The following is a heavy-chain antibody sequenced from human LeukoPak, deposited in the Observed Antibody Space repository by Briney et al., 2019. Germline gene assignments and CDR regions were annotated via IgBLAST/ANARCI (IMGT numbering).Heavy chain of an antibody. Sequence: GGSLRLSCVASGLTFSSYSMNWVRQAPGKGLEWVSYISSSSSTIYYADSVKGRFTISRDNSKNTLYLQMNSLRAEDTAVYYCAKGWWELPIPYRFDYWGQGTLVTVSS. J-gene: IGHJ4*02. CDR1: GLTFSSYS. CDR3: AKGWWELPIPYRFDY. CDR2: ISSSSSTI. V-gene: IGHV3-48*01. D-gene: IGHD2-15*01.